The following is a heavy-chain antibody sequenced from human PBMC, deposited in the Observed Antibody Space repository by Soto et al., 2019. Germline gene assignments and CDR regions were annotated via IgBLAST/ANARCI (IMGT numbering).Heavy chain of an antibody. CDR1: GFSFSNYA. CDR2: ISGSGSGT. CDR3: AKATVSFYYFAS. J-gene: IGHJ4*02. D-gene: IGHD1-1*01. Sequence: VQLLDSGGGLVQPGGSLRLSCVTSGFSFSNYAMSWVRQAPGKGLEWVSTISGSGSGTYFADSVKGRFTISRDNSKNTLFLHMDTLRAEDTAVYYCAKATVSFYYFASWGQGTLVTVS. V-gene: IGHV3-23*01.